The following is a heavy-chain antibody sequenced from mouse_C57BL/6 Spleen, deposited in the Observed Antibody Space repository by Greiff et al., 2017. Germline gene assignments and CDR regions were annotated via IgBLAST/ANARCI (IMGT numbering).Heavy chain of an antibody. V-gene: IGHV1-26*01. CDR1: GYTFTDYY. CDR3: AREEGYSSY. Sequence: EVQLQQSGPELVKPGASVKISCKASGYTFTDYYMNWVKQSHGKSLEWIGDINPNNGGTSYNQKFKGKATLTVDKSSSTAYMGRRSLTSSDSAVYYCAREEGYSSYWGQGTLVTVSA. CDR2: INPNNGGT. D-gene: IGHD2-3*01. J-gene: IGHJ3*01.